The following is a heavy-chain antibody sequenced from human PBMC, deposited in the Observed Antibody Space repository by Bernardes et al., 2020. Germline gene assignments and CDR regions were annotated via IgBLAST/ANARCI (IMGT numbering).Heavy chain of an antibody. J-gene: IGHJ4*02. CDR1: GGSVSSSSYY. V-gene: IGHV4-39*01. D-gene: IGHD5-12*01. CDR3: TRGGELVDLVANDGY. CDR2: IYYIGKT. Sequence: SETLSLTCTVSGGSVSSSSYYWGWIRQPPGKGLEWIGSIYYIGKTYYNPSLKSRVTISVDTSKNQFSLRLSSVTAEDTAVYYCTRGGELVDLVANDGYWGQGTLVTVSS.